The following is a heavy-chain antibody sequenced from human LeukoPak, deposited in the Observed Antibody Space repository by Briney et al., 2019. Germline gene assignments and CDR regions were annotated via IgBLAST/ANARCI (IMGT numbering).Heavy chain of an antibody. D-gene: IGHD2-21*01. Sequence: PGGSLRLSCAASGFTFSSYGMHWVRQAPGKGLEWVTLISYDGSYKYYADSVKGRFTISRDNSKNTLYLQMNSLRAEDTAVYYCAKDLWAFDIWGQGTMVTVSS. V-gene: IGHV3-30*18. CDR1: GFTFSSYG. J-gene: IGHJ3*02. CDR2: ISYDGSYK. CDR3: AKDLWAFDI.